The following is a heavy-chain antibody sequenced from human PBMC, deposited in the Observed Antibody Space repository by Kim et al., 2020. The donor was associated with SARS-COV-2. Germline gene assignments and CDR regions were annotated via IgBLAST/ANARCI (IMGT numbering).Heavy chain of an antibody. D-gene: IGHD2-15*01. CDR3: ARGRLLVYDY. V-gene: IGHV4-59*09. CDR2: ST. J-gene: IGHJ4*02. Sequence: STNYNPSLQSRVTISVDTSKNQFSLKLSSVTAAATAVYYCARGRLLVYDYWGQGTLVTVSS.